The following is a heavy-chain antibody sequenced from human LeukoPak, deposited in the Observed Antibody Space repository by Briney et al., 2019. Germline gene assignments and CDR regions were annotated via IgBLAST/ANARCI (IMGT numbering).Heavy chain of an antibody. J-gene: IGHJ4*01. Sequence: GGSLRLSCAASGFSFNFYSMNWVRQAPGKGLEWISYITGSSVTMYGDSVKGRFTISRDNDKKLVYLQMINLGVEDTAVYYCTRDGGFSGFDFDYWGHGVLVTVSS. V-gene: IGHV3-69-1*02. CDR2: ITGSSVT. CDR1: GFSFNFYS. CDR3: TRDGGFSGFDFDY. D-gene: IGHD5-12*01.